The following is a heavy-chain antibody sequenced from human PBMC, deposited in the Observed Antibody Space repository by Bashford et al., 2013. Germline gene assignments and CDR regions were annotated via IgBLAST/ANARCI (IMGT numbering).Heavy chain of an antibody. J-gene: IGHJ4*02. D-gene: IGHD3-10*01. V-gene: IGHV1-8*01. CDR2: MNPNSGNT. Sequence: WVRQAPGQGLEWMGWMNPNSGNTGHAQKFQGRVTLTRNTSISTAYMELSSLTSEDTAVYYCASRGFYGSGSYNFYFDYWGQGTLVTVSS. CDR3: ASRGFYGSGSYNFYFDY.